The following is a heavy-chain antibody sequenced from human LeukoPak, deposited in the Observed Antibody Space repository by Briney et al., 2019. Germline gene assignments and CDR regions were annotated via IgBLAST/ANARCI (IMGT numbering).Heavy chain of an antibody. Sequence: SETLSLTCTVSGGSISSYYWSWIRQPPGKGLEWVGYIYYSGSTNYNPSLKSRVTISVDTSKNQFSLKLSSVTAADTAVYYCARVDPDSSSTLEVFDYWGQGTLVTVSS. CDR1: GGSISSYY. J-gene: IGHJ4*02. D-gene: IGHD6-6*01. V-gene: IGHV4-59*01. CDR3: ARVDPDSSSTLEVFDY. CDR2: IYYSGST.